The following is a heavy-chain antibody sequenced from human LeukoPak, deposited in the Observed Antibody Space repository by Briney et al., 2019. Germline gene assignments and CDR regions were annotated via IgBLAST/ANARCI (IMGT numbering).Heavy chain of an antibody. V-gene: IGHV1-69*10. D-gene: IGHD2-15*01. CDR3: ARKKVVAATFDDWFDP. Sequence: AASVTVSCKASGGTFSSYAISWVRQAPGQGLEWMGRIIPILGIANYAQKFQGRVTITADKSTSTAYMELSSLRSEDTAVYYCARKKVVAATFDDWFDPWGQGTLVTVSS. CDR2: IIPILGIA. CDR1: GGTFSSYA. J-gene: IGHJ5*02.